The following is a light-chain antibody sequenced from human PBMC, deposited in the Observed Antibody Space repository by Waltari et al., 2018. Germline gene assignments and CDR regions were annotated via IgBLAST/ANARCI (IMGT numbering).Light chain of an antibody. CDR3: SSYTSSDKYV. CDR2: GVS. J-gene: IGLJ1*01. V-gene: IGLV2-18*02. Sequence: QSALTQPPSVSGSPGQSVTISCNGTSSDIGSYNHISWYQQTPGTPPKIVISGVSNRPSGVPDRFSGSKTGNTASLTISGLQAEDDADYYCSSYTSSDKYVFGTGTKVTVL. CDR1: SSDIGSYNH.